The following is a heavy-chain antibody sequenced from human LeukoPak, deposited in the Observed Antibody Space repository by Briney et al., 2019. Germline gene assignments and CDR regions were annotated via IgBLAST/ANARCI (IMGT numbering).Heavy chain of an antibody. Sequence: PGGSLRLSCAASGFTFSSYSMNWVRQAPGKGLEWVSSITSSGIDIYYADSVRGRFTISRDNAKNSLYLQMSSLRAEDTAVYYCAKDGDWAFDHWAQGTLVSVSS. J-gene: IGHJ4*02. V-gene: IGHV3-21*01. D-gene: IGHD2-21*02. CDR2: ITSSGIDI. CDR1: GFTFSSYS. CDR3: AKDGDWAFDH.